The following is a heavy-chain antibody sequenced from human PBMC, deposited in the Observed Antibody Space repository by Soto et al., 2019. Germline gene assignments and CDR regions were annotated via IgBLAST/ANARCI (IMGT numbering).Heavy chain of an antibody. CDR2: ISSSSSYI. CDR3: ARDFKLGTAPAFDI. Sequence: LRLSCAASGFTFSSYSMNWVRQAPGKGLEWVSSISSSSSYIYYADSVKGRFTISRDNAKNSLYLQMNSLRAEDTAVYYCARDFKLGTAPAFDIWGQGTMVTVSS. CDR1: GFTFSSYS. V-gene: IGHV3-21*01. J-gene: IGHJ3*02. D-gene: IGHD2-8*02.